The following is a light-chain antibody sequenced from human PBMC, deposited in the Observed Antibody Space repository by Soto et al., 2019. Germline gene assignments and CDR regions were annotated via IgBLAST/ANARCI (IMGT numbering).Light chain of an antibody. CDR3: SSYTTSSVI. V-gene: IGLV2-14*01. CDR1: SSDVGGYNY. Sequence: QSVLTQPASVSGSPGQSITISCTGTSSDVGGYNYVSWYQQHPGKAPKLMIYDVSNRPSGVSNRFSGSKSGNTASLTISGRQAEDEADYYCSSYTTSSVIIGGGTKVTVL. J-gene: IGLJ2*01. CDR2: DVS.